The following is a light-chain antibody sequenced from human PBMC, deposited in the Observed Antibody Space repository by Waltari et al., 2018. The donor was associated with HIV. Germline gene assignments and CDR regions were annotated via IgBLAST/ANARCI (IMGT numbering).Light chain of an antibody. Sequence: QSALTQPASVSGSPGQSITISCTGTSSDIGGYNLVSWYQHHPDKAPKLIIYEVNVRPSGVSDRFSGSKSGNTASLTISGLQAGDEADYCCSYAGSTTFVEFGGGTKLTVL. J-gene: IGLJ3*02. CDR3: CSYAGSTTFVE. V-gene: IGLV2-23*02. CDR2: EVN. CDR1: SSDIGGYNL.